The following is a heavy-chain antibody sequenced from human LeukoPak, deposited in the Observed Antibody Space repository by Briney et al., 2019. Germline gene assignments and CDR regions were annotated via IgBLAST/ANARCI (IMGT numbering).Heavy chain of an antibody. CDR1: GFTFSSYW. D-gene: IGHD3-16*01. CDR2: IWYDGSNK. Sequence: PGGSLRLSCAASGFTFSSYWMSWVRQAPGKGLEWVAVIWYDGSNKYYADSVKGRFTISRDNSKNTLYLQMNSLRAEDTAVYYCARVPLYDYVWGTHRDAFDIWGQGTMVTVSS. CDR3: ARVPLYDYVWGTHRDAFDI. J-gene: IGHJ3*02. V-gene: IGHV3-33*08.